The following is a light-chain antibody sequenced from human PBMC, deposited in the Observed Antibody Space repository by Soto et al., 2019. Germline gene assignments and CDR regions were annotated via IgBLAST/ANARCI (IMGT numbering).Light chain of an antibody. V-gene: IGKV4-1*01. Sequence: DIVMTQSPDSLAVSLGERATINCKSTQNLLYSSNNKNYLAWYQQKPGQPPKLLIYWASTRESGVPDRFSGSGSGTDLTLTISSLQAEDVAVYYCQQYYSTPQTFGQGTKVEIK. CDR1: QNLLYSSNNKNY. CDR2: WAS. J-gene: IGKJ1*01. CDR3: QQYYSTPQT.